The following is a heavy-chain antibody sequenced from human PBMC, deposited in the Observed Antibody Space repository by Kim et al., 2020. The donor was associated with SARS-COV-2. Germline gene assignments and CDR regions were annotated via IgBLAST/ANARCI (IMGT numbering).Heavy chain of an antibody. CDR3: ARDYGGNSG. D-gene: IGHD2-21*02. J-gene: IGHJ4*02. CDR2: SN. Sequence: SNYYAHSVKRRFTISRDNSKNTLYLQMNSLRAEDTAVYYCARDYGGNSGWGQGTLVTVSS. V-gene: IGHV3-53*01.